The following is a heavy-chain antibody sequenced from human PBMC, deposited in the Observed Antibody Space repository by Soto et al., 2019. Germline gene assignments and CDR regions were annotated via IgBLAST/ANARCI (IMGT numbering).Heavy chain of an antibody. CDR3: ARRGSGSYFGYYYGMDV. V-gene: IGHV1-18*01. CDR1: GYTFTSYV. J-gene: IGHJ6*02. CDR2: ISAYNGNT. Sequence: ASVKVSCKASGYTFTSYVISWVRQAPGQGLEWMGWISAYNGNTNYAQKLQGRVTMTTDTSTSTAYMELRSLRSDDTAVYYCARRGSGSYFGYYYGMDVWGQGTTVXVSS. D-gene: IGHD1-26*01.